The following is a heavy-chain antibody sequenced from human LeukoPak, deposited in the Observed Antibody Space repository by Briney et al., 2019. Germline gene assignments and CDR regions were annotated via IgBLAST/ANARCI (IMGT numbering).Heavy chain of an antibody. CDR2: ISSSGSTI. J-gene: IGHJ6*03. Sequence: PGGSLRLSCAASGFTFSSYEMNWVRQAPGKGLGWVSYISSSGSTIYYADSVKGRFTISRDNAKNSLYLQMNSLRAEDTAVYYCARCPGYYYYMDVWGKGTTVTISS. CDR1: GFTFSSYE. CDR3: ARCPGYYYYMDV. V-gene: IGHV3-48*03. D-gene: IGHD5/OR15-5a*01.